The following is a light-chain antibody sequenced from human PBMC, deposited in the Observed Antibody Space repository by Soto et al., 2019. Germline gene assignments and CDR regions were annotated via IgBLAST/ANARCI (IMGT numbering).Light chain of an antibody. CDR2: GAS. Sequence: EIALSQSPGTLSLSPGERATLSCRASQSVSSSYLAWYQQKPGQAPRLLIYGASSRATGIPDRFSGSGSGTDFTLTISGLQSEDFAVYYCQQYNSWPITFGQGTRLEIK. V-gene: IGKV3-20*01. CDR1: QSVSSSY. CDR3: QQYNSWPIT. J-gene: IGKJ5*01.